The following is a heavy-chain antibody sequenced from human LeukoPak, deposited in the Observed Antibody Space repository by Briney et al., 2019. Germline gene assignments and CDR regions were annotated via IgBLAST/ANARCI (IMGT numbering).Heavy chain of an antibody. CDR1: GFTFSSYE. V-gene: IGHV3-48*03. J-gene: IGHJ4*02. CDR2: ISSSGSTI. D-gene: IGHD6-19*01. Sequence: GSLRLSCAASGFTFSSYEMNWVRQAPGKGLEWVSYISSSGSTIYYADSVKGRFTISRDNAKNSLYLQMNSLRAEDTAVYYCARDLAVAGPAPFDYWGQGTLVTVSS. CDR3: ARDLAVAGPAPFDY.